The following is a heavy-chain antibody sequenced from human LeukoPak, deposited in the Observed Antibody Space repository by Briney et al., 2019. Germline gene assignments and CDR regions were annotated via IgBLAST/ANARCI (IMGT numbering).Heavy chain of an antibody. J-gene: IGHJ4*02. CDR1: GYTFNNYG. CDR2: ISTYTGHT. CDR3: ARDQQWLDPARHDFDY. V-gene: IGHV1-18*01. Sequence: GASVKVSCKASGYTFNNYGINWVRQAPGQGLEWMGWISTYTGHTNYAQKLQGRVTTTTDTSTSTAYMELRSLRSDDTAVYYCARDQQWLDPARHDFDYWGQGTLVTVSS. D-gene: IGHD6-19*01.